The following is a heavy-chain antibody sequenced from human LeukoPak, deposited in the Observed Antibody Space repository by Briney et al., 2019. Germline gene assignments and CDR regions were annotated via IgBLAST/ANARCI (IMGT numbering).Heavy chain of an antibody. CDR2: ISSSGGST. V-gene: IGHV3-23*01. J-gene: IGHJ5*01. D-gene: IGHD1-7*01. Sequence: PGGSLRLSCAASGFTLSSYAMSWVRQAPGKGLEWVSGISSSGGSTYYADPVKGRFTISRDNSKNTLFLQMNSLRAEDTAVYFCAKSTIAGTTSRFYWFDSWGQGTLVTVSS. CDR3: AKSTIAGTTSRFYWFDS. CDR1: GFTLSSYA.